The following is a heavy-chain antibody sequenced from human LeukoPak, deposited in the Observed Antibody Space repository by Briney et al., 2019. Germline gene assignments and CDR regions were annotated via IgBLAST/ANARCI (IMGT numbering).Heavy chain of an antibody. Sequence: SGPALVKPTQTLTLTCTFSGFSLSTSGMCVSWIRQPPGKALEWLARIDWDDDKYYSTSLKTRLTISKDTSKNQVVLTMTNMDPVDTATYYCARSPMNWALPKAYYYYYMDVWGKGTTVTVSS. CDR1: GFSLSTSGMC. D-gene: IGHD3-22*01. J-gene: IGHJ6*03. CDR2: IDWDDDK. V-gene: IGHV2-70*11. CDR3: ARSPMNWALPKAYYYYYMDV.